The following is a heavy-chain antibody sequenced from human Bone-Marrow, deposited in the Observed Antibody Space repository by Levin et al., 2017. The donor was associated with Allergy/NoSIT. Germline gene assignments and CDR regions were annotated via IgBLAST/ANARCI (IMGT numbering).Heavy chain of an antibody. CDR3: AKDIKGSTPRGYFDY. V-gene: IGHV3-23*01. J-gene: IGHJ4*02. CDR2: ISGSGGTT. Sequence: LSLTCAASGFTFSSSAMTWVRQAPGKGLEWVSAISGSGGTTYYADSVKGRFTISRDNSKNTLYLQMVSLRAEDTAVYYCAKDIKGSTPRGYFDYWGQGTLVTVSS. D-gene: IGHD3-10*01. CDR1: GFTFSSSA.